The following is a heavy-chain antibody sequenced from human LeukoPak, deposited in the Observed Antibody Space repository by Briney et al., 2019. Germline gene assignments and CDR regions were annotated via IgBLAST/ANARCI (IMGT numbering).Heavy chain of an antibody. CDR1: GFTFSSYA. D-gene: IGHD2-21*02. V-gene: IGHV3-30*04. Sequence: GGSLRLSCAASGFTFSSYAMHWVRQAPGKGLEWVAVISYDGSNKYYADSVKGRFTISRDNSKNTLYLQMNSLRAEDTALYYCAKDGTGCGGDCYSDYWGQGTLVTVSS. CDR3: AKDGTGCGGDCYSDY. J-gene: IGHJ4*02. CDR2: ISYDGSNK.